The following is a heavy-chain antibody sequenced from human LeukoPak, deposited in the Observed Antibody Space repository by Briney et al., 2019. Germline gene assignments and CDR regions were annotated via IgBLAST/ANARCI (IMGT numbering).Heavy chain of an antibody. D-gene: IGHD3-22*01. J-gene: IGHJ4*02. CDR1: GGSVSSSSYY. CDR2: IYYSGST. V-gene: IGHV4-39*01. Sequence: SETLSLTCTVSGGSVSSSSYYWGWIRQPPGKGLEWIGSIYYSGSTYYNPSLKSRVTISIDTSKNQFYLKLSSLTAADTAVYYCARRDDSSGYHKIFDYWGPGTLVTVSS. CDR3: ARRDDSSGYHKIFDY.